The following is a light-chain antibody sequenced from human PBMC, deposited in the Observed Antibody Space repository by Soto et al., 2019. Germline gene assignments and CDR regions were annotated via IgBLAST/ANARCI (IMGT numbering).Light chain of an antibody. CDR3: SSYTSISTYV. J-gene: IGLJ1*01. Sequence: QSALTQPAAVSGPPGQSITISCTGTSSDVGRYNYVSWYQQHPGKAPKLMVYEVRNRPSGVSNRFSASKSGNTASLTISGLQAEDEADYYCSSYTSISTYVFGTGTKVTVL. CDR2: EVR. CDR1: SSDVGRYNY. V-gene: IGLV2-14*01.